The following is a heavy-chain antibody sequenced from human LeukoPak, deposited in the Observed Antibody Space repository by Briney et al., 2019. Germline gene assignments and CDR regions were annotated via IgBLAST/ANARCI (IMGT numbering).Heavy chain of an antibody. CDR2: ISSSGST. J-gene: IGHJ3*02. CDR3: ARGPYSYDSSGAFDI. V-gene: IGHV4-61*02. CDR1: GDSISSGDYY. Sequence: SQTLSLTCTVSGDSISSGDYYWSWIRQPAGKGLEWIGRISSSGSTNYNPSLKSRVTISVDTSKNQFSLKLSSVTAADTAVYFCARGPYSYDSSGAFDIWDQGTMVTVSS. D-gene: IGHD3-22*01.